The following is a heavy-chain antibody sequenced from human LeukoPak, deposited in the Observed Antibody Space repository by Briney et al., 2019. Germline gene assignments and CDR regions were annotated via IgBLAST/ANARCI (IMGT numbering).Heavy chain of an antibody. CDR3: AKGRVDFWTASGY. CDR1: RFTSSNYA. J-gene: IGHJ4*02. Sequence: GGSLRLSCLASRFTSSNYAMTWVRQAPGKSLEWVSGISGSGYSTYYADSVKGRFTISRDNSKNTLFLQINSLRAEDTALYYCAKGRVDFWTASGYWGQGILVTVSS. D-gene: IGHD3-3*01. V-gene: IGHV3-23*01. CDR2: ISGSGYST.